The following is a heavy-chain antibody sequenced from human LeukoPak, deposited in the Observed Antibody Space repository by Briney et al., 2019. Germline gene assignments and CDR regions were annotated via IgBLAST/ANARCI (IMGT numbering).Heavy chain of an antibody. V-gene: IGHV1-2*02. D-gene: IGHD1-1*01. CDR3: ARDNWSSYYYYMDV. CDR1: GYTFTGYY. CDR2: INPNSGGT. Sequence: ASVKVSCKASGYTFTGYYIHWVRQAPGQGLEWMGWINPNSGGTNYAQKFQGRVTMTRDTSISTAYMELSRLRSDDTAVYYCARDNWSSYYYYMDVGGKGTTATVSS. J-gene: IGHJ6*03.